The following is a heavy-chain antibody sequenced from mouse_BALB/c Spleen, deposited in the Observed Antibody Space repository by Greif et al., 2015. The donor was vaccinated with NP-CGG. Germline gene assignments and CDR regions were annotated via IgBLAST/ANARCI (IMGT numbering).Heavy chain of an antibody. CDR1: GYAFSSYW. CDR3: ARYDYDYYAMDY. D-gene: IGHD2-4*01. V-gene: IGHV1-80*01. Sequence: VQLQQSGAELVRPGSSVKISCKASGYAFSSYWMNWVKQRPGQGLEWIGQIYPGDGDTNYNGKFKGKATLTADKSPSTAYMQLSSLTSGDSAVYFCARYDYDYYAMDYWGQGTSVTVSS. J-gene: IGHJ4*01. CDR2: IYPGDGDT.